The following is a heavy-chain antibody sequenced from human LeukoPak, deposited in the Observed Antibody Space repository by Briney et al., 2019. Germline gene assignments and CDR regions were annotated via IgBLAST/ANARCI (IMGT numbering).Heavy chain of an antibody. V-gene: IGHV3-74*01. CDR2: INSDGSST. J-gene: IGHJ3*02. CDR3: AKDKKEKYYDSSGYYYARFANHDAFDI. D-gene: IGHD3-22*01. Sequence: GGSLRLSCAASGFTFSSYWMHWVRQAPGKGLVWVSRINSDGSSTSYADSVKGRFTISRDNSKNTLYLQMNSLRAEDTAVYYCAKDKKEKYYDSSGYYYARFANHDAFDIWGQGTMVTVSS. CDR1: GFTFSSYW.